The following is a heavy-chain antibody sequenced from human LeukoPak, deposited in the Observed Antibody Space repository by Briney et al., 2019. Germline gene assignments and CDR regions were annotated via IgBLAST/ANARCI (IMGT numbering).Heavy chain of an antibody. V-gene: IGHV3-30-3*01. J-gene: IGHJ4*02. CDR2: ISYDRSNK. Sequence: GGSLRLSCAASGFTFSSYAMHWVRQAPGKELERVAVISYDRSNKYYADSVKGRFTISRDNSKNTLYLQMHSLRAEDTAVYYCARDELGYYDSSGYYYGGGDYWGQGTLVTVSS. D-gene: IGHD3-22*01. CDR3: ARDELGYYDSSGYYYGGGDY. CDR1: GFTFSSYA.